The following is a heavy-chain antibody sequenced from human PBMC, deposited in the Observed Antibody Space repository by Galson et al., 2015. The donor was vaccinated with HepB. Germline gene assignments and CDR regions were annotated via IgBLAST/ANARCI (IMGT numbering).Heavy chain of an antibody. D-gene: IGHD4-17*01. Sequence: SLRLSCAASGFTFSSYWMHWVRQAPGKGLVWVSRINSDGSSTSYADSVKGRFTISRDNAKNTLYLQMNRLRAEDTAVYYCARDRAVTPIYYYYYGMDVWGQGTTVTVSS. CDR3: ARDRAVTPIYYYYYGMDV. J-gene: IGHJ6*02. CDR2: INSDGSST. V-gene: IGHV3-74*01. CDR1: GFTFSSYW.